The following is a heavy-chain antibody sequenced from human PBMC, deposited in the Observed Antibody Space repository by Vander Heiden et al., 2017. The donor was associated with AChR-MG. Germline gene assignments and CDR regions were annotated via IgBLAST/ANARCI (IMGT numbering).Heavy chain of an antibody. D-gene: IGHD2-2*01. CDR2: IYYSGST. V-gene: IGHV4-59*01. CDR3: ARDKPVYCSSTSCPSYGMDV. CDR1: GGSISSYY. Sequence: QVQLQESGPGLVKPSETLSLTCTVSGGSISSYYWSWIRQPPGKGLEWIGYIYYSGSTNYNPSLKSRVTISVDTSKNQFSLKLSSVTAADTAVYYCARDKPVYCSSTSCPSYGMDVWGQGTTVTVSS. J-gene: IGHJ6*02.